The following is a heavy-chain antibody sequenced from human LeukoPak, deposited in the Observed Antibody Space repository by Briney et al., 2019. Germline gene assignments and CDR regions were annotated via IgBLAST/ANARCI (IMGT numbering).Heavy chain of an antibody. CDR3: AKDLIL. Sequence: GGSLRLSCAASGFTFSTYWMSWVRQAPGKGLEWVANIKQDGSEKYYVDSVKGRFTISRDNSKNTLYLQMFSLRPEDTAVYFCAKDLILWGQGTVVTVSS. V-gene: IGHV3-7*01. J-gene: IGHJ3*01. CDR2: IKQDGSEK. CDR1: GFTFSTYW.